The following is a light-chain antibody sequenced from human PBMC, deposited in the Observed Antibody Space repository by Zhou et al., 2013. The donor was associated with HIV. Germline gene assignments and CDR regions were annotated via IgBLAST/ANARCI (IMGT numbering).Light chain of an antibody. J-gene: IGKJ3*01. V-gene: IGKV1-39*01. CDR3: QQSYGTLLT. Sequence: DIQMTQSPSSLSASVGDRVTITCRASQSISRYLNWYQHKPGMAPKLVIYAASTLQSGVPSRFSGSGSGTDFTLTISSLQPEDFATYYCQQSYGTLLTFGPGTKVDIK. CDR2: AAS. CDR1: QSISRY.